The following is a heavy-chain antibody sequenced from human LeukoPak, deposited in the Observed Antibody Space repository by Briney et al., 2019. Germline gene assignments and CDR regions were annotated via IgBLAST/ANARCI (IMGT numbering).Heavy chain of an antibody. Sequence: SETLSLTCAVYGRSFSGYYWSWTRQPPGKGLEWIGEINHSGSTYYNPSLKSRVTISVDTSKNQFSLKLISVTAADTAVYYCARNFQSFDLPDYWGQGTLVAVSS. CDR3: ARNFQSFDLPDY. V-gene: IGHV4-34*01. CDR1: GRSFSGYY. CDR2: INHSGST. J-gene: IGHJ4*02.